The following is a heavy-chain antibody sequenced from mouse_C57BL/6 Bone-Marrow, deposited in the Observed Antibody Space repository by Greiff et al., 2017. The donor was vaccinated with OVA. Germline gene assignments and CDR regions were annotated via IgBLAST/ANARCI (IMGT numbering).Heavy chain of an antibody. J-gene: IGHJ4*01. CDR2: INPYNGGT. Sequence: EVKVVESGPVLVKRGASVKMSCKASGYTFTDYYMNWVKQSHGKSLEWIGVINPYNGGTSYNQKFKGKATLTVDKSSSTAYMELNSLTSEDSAVYYCARHRVIYAMDYWGQGTSVTVSS. V-gene: IGHV1-19*01. CDR1: GYTFTDYY. D-gene: IGHD3-1*01. CDR3: ARHRVIYAMDY.